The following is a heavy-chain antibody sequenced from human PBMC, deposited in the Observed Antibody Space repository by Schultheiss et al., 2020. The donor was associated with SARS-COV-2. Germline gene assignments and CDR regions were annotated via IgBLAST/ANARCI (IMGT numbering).Heavy chain of an antibody. CDR1: GFTFSSYA. J-gene: IGHJ3*02. Sequence: GGSLRLSCAASGFTFSSYAMSWVRQAPGKGLEWVSAISGSGGRTYYADSVKGRFTISRDNSKNTLYLQMNSLRAEDTAVYYCAKTMRRGYSSSWYGRAFDIWGQGTMVTVSS. CDR3: AKTMRRGYSSSWYGRAFDI. V-gene: IGHV3-23*01. CDR2: ISGSGGRT. D-gene: IGHD6-13*01.